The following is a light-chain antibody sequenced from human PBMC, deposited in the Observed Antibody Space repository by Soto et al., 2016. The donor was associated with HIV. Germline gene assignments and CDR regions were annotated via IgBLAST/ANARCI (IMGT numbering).Light chain of an antibody. CDR1: QGISSY. J-gene: IGKJ4*01. CDR2: GAS. V-gene: IGKV1-9*01. CDR3: QQLNSYPLT. Sequence: DIQLTQSPSFLSASVGDRLTITCRASQGISSYLAWYQQKPGKAPKLLISGASTLQSGVSSRFSGSGSGTEFTLTISSLQPEDFATYYCQQLNSYPLTFGGGTKVEIK.